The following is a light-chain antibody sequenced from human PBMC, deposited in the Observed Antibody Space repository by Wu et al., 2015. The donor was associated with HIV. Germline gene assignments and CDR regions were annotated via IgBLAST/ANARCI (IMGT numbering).Light chain of an antibody. J-gene: IGKJ2*01. CDR3: QHCDHLPYI. CDR1: QSMTSW. CDR2: KAS. V-gene: IGKV1-33*01. Sequence: DIQMTQSPSTLSASVGDRVTITCRTSQSMTSWLAWYQQKPGKASKLLIYKASNLETGVPSKFSGSASGRDFTFTISSLQPEDIATYYCQHCDHLPYIFGQGTRLEI.